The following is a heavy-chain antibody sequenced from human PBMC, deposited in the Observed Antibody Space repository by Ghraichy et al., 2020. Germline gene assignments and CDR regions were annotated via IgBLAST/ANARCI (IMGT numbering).Heavy chain of an antibody. CDR2: ISDSGIST. Sequence: GGSLRLSCAASGFTFSSYGLSWVRQAPAKGLEWVSGISDSGISTYYADSVRGRFTISRVSSRNTLYLQMTSLRADDTAVYYCARGGITWYGFDLWGQGTLVTVSS. D-gene: IGHD6-13*01. CDR1: GFTFSSYG. J-gene: IGHJ4*02. CDR3: ARGGITWYGFDL. V-gene: IGHV3-23*01.